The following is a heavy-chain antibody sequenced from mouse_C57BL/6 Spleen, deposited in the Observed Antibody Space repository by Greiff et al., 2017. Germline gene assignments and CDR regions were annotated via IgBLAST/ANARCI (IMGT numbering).Heavy chain of an antibody. CDR1: GYTFTSYW. Sequence: QVQLQQPGAELVKPGASVKLSCKASGYTFTSYWMQWVKQRPGQGLEWIGEIDPSDGNTNYNQKFKGKATLTVDTSSSTAYMQLSSLTSEDSAVYYCASYGNSYYFDYWGQSTTLSVSS. V-gene: IGHV1-50*01. D-gene: IGHD1-1*01. CDR2: IDPSDGNT. CDR3: ASYGNSYYFDY. J-gene: IGHJ2*01.